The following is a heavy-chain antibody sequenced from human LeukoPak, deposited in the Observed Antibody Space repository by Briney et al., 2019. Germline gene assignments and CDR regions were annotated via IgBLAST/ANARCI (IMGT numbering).Heavy chain of an antibody. CDR3: AKDGYSGYGRYYYYGMDV. V-gene: IGHV3-23*01. D-gene: IGHD5-12*01. CDR2: ISGSGGST. CDR1: GFTFSSYA. Sequence: GGSLRLSCAASGFTFSSYAMSWVRQAPGKGLEWVSAISGSGGSTYYADSVKGRFTISRDNSKNTLYLQMNSLRAEDTAVYYCAKDGYSGYGRYYYYGMDVWGQGTTVTVSS. J-gene: IGHJ6*02.